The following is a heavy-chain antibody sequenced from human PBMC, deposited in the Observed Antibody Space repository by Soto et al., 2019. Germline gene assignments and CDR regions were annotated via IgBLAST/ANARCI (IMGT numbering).Heavy chain of an antibody. Sequence: GGSLRLSCAASGFTFSSYAMSWVRQAPGKGLEWVSAISGSGGSTYYADSVKGRFTISRDNSKNTLYLQMNSLRAEDTAVYYCAKLAKLWLRDYYYGMDVWGQGTKVTVYS. CDR2: ISGSGGST. CDR3: AKLAKLWLRDYYYGMDV. J-gene: IGHJ6*02. CDR1: GFTFSSYA. D-gene: IGHD5-18*01. V-gene: IGHV3-23*01.